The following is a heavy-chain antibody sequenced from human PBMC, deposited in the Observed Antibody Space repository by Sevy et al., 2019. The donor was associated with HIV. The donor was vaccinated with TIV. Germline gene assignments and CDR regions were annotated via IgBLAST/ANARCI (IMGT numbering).Heavy chain of an antibody. V-gene: IGHV5-51*01. D-gene: IGHD3-22*01. CDR3: ARLWEMYYYDSSGYSHFDY. CDR1: GYSFTSYW. CDR2: IYPGDSDT. J-gene: IGHJ4*02. Sequence: GESLKISCKGSGYSFTSYWIGWVRQMPGIGLACMGIIYPGDSDTRYSPSFQGQVTISADKSISTAYLQWSSLKASDTAMYYCARLWEMYYYDSSGYSHFDYWGQGTLVTVSS.